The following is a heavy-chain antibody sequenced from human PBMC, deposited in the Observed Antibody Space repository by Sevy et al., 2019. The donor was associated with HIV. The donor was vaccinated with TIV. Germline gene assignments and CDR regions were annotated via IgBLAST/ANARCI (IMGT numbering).Heavy chain of an antibody. CDR1: GGSISSGSYY. CDR3: ARHRSVGSREVWFEP. V-gene: IGHV4-61*02. Sequence: SETLSLTCAVSGGSISSGSYYWSWLRRPAGKGLEWIGRISTGGSTRYNPSLKSRLIISVDTSKNQIHLNMTCMTAADTAVYYCARHRSVGSREVWFEPRGQGILVTVSS. D-gene: IGHD2-15*01. CDR2: ISTGGST. J-gene: IGHJ5*02.